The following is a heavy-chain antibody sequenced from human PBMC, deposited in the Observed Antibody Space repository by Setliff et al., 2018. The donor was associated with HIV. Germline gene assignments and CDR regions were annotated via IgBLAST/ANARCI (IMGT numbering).Heavy chain of an antibody. D-gene: IGHD1-26*01. CDR2: ISGSGGSV. J-gene: IGHJ4*02. V-gene: IGHV3-23*01. CDR1: GITFRDYA. CDR3: ARDPGWELPLGYFDS. Sequence: SLRLSCEASGITFRDYAMTWVRQAPGKGLEWVSGISGSGGSVYHSDSVKGRFTISRDNSKKTLYLQMNSLRAEDTAIYYCARDPGWELPLGYFDSWGQGTLVTVSS.